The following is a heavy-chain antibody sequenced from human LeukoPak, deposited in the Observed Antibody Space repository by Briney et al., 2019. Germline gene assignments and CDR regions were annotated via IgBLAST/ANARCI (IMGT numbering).Heavy chain of an antibody. V-gene: IGHV4-59*01. CDR3: TGSDSLYWYLAL. J-gene: IGHJ2*01. CDR2: VYYSGST. Sequence: SETLSLTCTVSGGSINSYYWSWIRQPPGKGLEWIGDVYYSGSTNYNPSLKSRVTISVDRSKKQFSLKMTSVTAADTAMYYCTGSDSLYWYLALWGRGTLVTVSS. D-gene: IGHD6-25*01. CDR1: GGSINSYY.